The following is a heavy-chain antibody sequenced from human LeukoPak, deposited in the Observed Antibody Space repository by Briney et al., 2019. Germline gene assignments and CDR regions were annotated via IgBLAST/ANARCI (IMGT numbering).Heavy chain of an antibody. CDR2: IYYSGST. J-gene: IGHJ4*02. CDR3: ARHYYDSSGYLRAFDY. CDR1: GGYISSYY. D-gene: IGHD3-22*01. V-gene: IGHV4-59*07. Sequence: SDTLSLTCTVSGGYISSYYWSWIRQPPGKGLEWIGYIYYSGSTNYNPSLKSRVTMSVDTSKNQFSLKLSSVTTADTAVYYCARHYYDSSGYLRAFDYLGQGTLVTVSS.